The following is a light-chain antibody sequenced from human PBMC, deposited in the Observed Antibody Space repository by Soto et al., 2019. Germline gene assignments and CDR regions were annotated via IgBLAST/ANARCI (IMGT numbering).Light chain of an antibody. CDR2: AAS. V-gene: IGKV1-8*01. Sequence: IQLTQSLSSLSASTGDGVTLTCRASQGISSYLAWYQQKPGKAPKLLIYAASTLQSGVPSRFSGSGSGTDFTLTISCLQSEDFATYYCQQYYSYPLTFGGGTKVDIK. CDR1: QGISSY. J-gene: IGKJ4*01. CDR3: QQYYSYPLT.